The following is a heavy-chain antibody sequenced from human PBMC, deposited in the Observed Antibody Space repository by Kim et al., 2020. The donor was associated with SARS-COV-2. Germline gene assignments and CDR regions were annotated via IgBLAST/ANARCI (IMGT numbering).Heavy chain of an antibody. CDR3: AKDIAGPMVRELSSGFGFDY. CDR1: GFTFDDYT. CDR2: ISWDGGST. Sequence: GGSLRLSCAASGFTFDDYTMHWVRQAPGKGLEWVSLISWDGGSTYYADSVKGRFIISRDNSKNSLYLQMNSLRTEDTALYYCAKDIAGPMVRELSSGFGFDYWGQGTLVTVSS. D-gene: IGHD3-10*01. V-gene: IGHV3-43*01. J-gene: IGHJ4*02.